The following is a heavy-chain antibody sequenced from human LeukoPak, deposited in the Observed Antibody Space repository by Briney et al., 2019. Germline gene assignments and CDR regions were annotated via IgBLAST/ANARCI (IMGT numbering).Heavy chain of an antibody. J-gene: IGHJ3*02. CDR2: IYYSGST. CDR3: AREIVGATTWAFDI. CDR1: GGPISSYY. D-gene: IGHD1-26*01. Sequence: SETLSLTCTVSGGPISSYYWSWIRQPPGKGLEWIGYIYYSGSTNYNPSLKSRVTISVDTSKNQFSLKLSSVTAADTAVYYCAREIVGATTWAFDIWGQGTMVTVSS. V-gene: IGHV4-59*01.